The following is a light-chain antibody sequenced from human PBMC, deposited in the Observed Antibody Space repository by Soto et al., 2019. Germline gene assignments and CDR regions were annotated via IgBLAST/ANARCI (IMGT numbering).Light chain of an antibody. V-gene: IGKV3-11*01. Sequence: EVVLTQSPVTLSLSPGERATLSCKTSQSVGSYLACIQKKPGQAPRLLIYDALNRATGIPDRLSGSGSGTDFTLTIRRLGPVDCAVYYCQQRAHWPPYTFGQGTKQEIK. CDR1: QSVGSY. J-gene: IGKJ2*01. CDR3: QQRAHWPPYT. CDR2: DAL.